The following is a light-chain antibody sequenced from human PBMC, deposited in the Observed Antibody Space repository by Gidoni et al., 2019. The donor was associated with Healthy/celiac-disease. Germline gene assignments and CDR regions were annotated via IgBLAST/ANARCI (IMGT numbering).Light chain of an antibody. CDR3: QQSYSTPPT. Sequence: DIQSTQSPSSLSASAGDRVTITCRASQSISSYLNWYQHKPGKAPKLLIYAASSLQGGVPSRFSGCGSGTDFTLTISRLQPEDFATYYCQQSYSTPPTFGQGTKVEIK. J-gene: IGKJ1*01. CDR2: AAS. CDR1: QSISSY. V-gene: IGKV1-39*01.